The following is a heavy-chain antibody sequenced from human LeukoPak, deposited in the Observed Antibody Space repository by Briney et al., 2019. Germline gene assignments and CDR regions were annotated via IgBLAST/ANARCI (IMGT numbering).Heavy chain of an antibody. J-gene: IGHJ4*02. CDR1: GYTFTSYG. V-gene: IGHV1-18*01. CDR3: ARNDLYSSSHHYDY. Sequence: ASVKVSCKASGYTFTSYGISWVRQAPGQGLEWMGWISAYNGNTNYAQKLQGRVTMTTDTSTSTAYMELRSLRSDDTAVYYCARNDLYSSSHHYDYWGQGTLVTVSS. CDR2: ISAYNGNT. D-gene: IGHD6-6*01.